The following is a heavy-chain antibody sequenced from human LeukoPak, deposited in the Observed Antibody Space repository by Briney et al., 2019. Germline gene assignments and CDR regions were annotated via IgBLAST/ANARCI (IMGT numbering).Heavy chain of an antibody. J-gene: IGHJ4*02. CDR1: GYTFTSYG. Sequence: RASVKVSCKASGYTFTSYGISWVRQAPGQGPEWMGWISACNGDIIYGQKFQGRVTMTTDTSTSTAYMELRSLRSDDTAVYYCTRDLGTYKSYGSIFFDYWGQGALVTVSS. CDR2: ISACNGDI. CDR3: TRDLGTYKSYGSIFFDY. D-gene: IGHD3-10*01. V-gene: IGHV1-18*01.